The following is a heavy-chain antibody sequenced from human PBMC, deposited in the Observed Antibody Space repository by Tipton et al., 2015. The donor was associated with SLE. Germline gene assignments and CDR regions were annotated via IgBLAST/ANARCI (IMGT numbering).Heavy chain of an antibody. Sequence: TLSLTCTVSRGSISSGFYYWSWIRQPAGKGLEWIGHIYISGITSYNPSLKSRVTISLDTSKNQFSLRLDSVTAADTAVYYCARRGGSLENWGQGTLVTVSS. V-gene: IGHV4-61*09. J-gene: IGHJ4*02. D-gene: IGHD5-24*01. CDR3: ARRGGSLEN. CDR1: RGSISSGFYY. CDR2: IYISGIT.